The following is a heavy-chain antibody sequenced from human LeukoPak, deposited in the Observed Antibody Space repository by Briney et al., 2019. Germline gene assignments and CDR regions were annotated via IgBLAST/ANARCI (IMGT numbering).Heavy chain of an antibody. D-gene: IGHD3-9*01. CDR1: GFTFSSYW. V-gene: IGHV3-7*01. CDR2: IKQDGSEK. Sequence: GGSLRLSCAASGFTFSSYWMSWVRQAPGKGLEWVANIKQDGSEKYYVDSVKGRFTISRDNAKNSLYLQMNSLRAEDTAVYYCASEVYYDILTGNPYFDYRGQGTLVTVSS. J-gene: IGHJ4*02. CDR3: ASEVYYDILTGNPYFDY.